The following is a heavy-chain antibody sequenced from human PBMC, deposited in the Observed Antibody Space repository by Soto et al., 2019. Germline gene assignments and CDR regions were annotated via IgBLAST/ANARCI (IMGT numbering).Heavy chain of an antibody. J-gene: IGHJ4*02. V-gene: IGHV4-34*01. Sequence: QVQLQQWGAGLLKPSETLSLTCAVYGGSFSGYYWSWIRQPPGKGLEWIGEINHSGSTNYNPSLKSRVTISVDPSKNQFSLKLSSVTAADTAVYYCARVASGWAIDYWGQGTLVTVSS. D-gene: IGHD6-19*01. CDR2: INHSGST. CDR3: ARVASGWAIDY. CDR1: GGSFSGYY.